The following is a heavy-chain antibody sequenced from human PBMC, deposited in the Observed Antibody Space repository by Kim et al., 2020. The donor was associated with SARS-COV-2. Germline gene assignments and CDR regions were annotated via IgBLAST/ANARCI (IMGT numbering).Heavy chain of an antibody. V-gene: IGHV3-9*01. D-gene: IGHD3-22*01. Sequence: GGSLRLSCAASGFTFGDYAMHWVRQATGKGLEWVSGISWNSGSIGYADSVKGPFTISRDNAKNSLYLQMNSLRAEDTALYYCAKDRRGWLSYYSYYSMDVWGKGTTLTFSS. CDR3: AKDRRGWLSYYSYYSMDV. CDR1: GFTFGDYA. CDR2: ISWNSGSI. J-gene: IGHJ6*03.